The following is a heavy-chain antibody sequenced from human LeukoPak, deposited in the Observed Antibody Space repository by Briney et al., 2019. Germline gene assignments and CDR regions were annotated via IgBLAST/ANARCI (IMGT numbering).Heavy chain of an antibody. CDR2: ISGSSTYI. V-gene: IGHV3-21*01. CDR3: AREVGATDDY. D-gene: IGHD1-26*01. CDR1: GFTFSSYS. Sequence: PEESLRLSCAASGFTFSSYSMNWVRQAPGKGLEWVSSISGSSTYIYYADSVRGRFTISRDNAKNSLYLHMNSLRAEDTAVYYCAREVGATDDYWGQGTLVTVSS. J-gene: IGHJ4*02.